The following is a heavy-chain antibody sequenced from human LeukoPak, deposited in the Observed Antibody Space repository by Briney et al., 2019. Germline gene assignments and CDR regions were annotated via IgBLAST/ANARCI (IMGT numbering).Heavy chain of an antibody. CDR3: ARVTYYYDSSGYRRAFDI. D-gene: IGHD3-22*01. CDR1: GFTFSSYG. J-gene: IGHJ3*02. Sequence: GGSLRLSCAASGFTFSSYGMHWVRQAPGKGLDWVAFIHHDGSNKYYADSVKGRFTISRDNSKNTLFLQMNSLRAEDTAVYYCARVTYYYDSSGYRRAFDIWGQGTMVTVSS. V-gene: IGHV3-30*02. CDR2: IHHDGSNK.